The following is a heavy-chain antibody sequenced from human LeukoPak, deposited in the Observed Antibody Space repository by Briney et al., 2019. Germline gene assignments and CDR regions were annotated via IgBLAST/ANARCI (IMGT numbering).Heavy chain of an antibody. Sequence: ASVKVSCKASGYTFTSYDINWVRQATGQGLEWMGWMNPNSGNTGYARKFQGRVTMTRNTSISTAYMELSSLRSEDTAVYYCARYSSGSFDFDYWGQGTLVTVSS. CDR2: MNPNSGNT. CDR3: ARYSSGSFDFDY. V-gene: IGHV1-8*01. CDR1: GYTFTSYD. D-gene: IGHD6-19*01. J-gene: IGHJ4*02.